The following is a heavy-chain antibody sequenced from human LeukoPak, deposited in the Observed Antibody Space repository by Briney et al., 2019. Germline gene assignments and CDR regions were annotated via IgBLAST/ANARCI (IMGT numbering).Heavy chain of an antibody. CDR3: ARGGVQGYCSGGSCPLDY. CDR1: GGSFSGYY. D-gene: IGHD2-15*01. CDR2: INHSGST. Sequence: SETLSLTCAVYGGSFSGYYWSWIRQPPGKRLEWIGEINHSGSTNYNPSLKSRVTISVDTSKNQFSLKLSSVTAADTAVYYCARGGVQGYCSGGSCPLDYWGQGTLVTVSS. J-gene: IGHJ4*02. V-gene: IGHV4-34*01.